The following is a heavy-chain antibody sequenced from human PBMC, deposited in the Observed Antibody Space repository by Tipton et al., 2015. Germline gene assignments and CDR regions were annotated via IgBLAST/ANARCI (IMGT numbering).Heavy chain of an antibody. D-gene: IGHD1-26*01. CDR1: GGSVTQYY. CDR2: INYRGDT. CDR3: ATGGASSKFNDY. Sequence: TLSLTCTVSGGSVTQYYRTWIRQTPGKGLEWIGYINYRGDTNYNPALKSRVTMSVDTSKNQFSLKLSSVTAADTAVYYCATGGASSKFNDYWGQGRLVTVSS. V-gene: IGHV4-59*02. J-gene: IGHJ4*02.